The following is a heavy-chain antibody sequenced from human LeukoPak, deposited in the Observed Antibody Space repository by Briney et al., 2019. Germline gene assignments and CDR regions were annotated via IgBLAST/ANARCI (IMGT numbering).Heavy chain of an antibody. CDR1: GFTFSSYS. Sequence: PGGSLRLSCAASGFTFSSYSMNWVRQAPGKGLEWVSSISRSSTYIYYADSVKGRFTISRDNAENSLYLQMNSLRAEDTAVYYCARGDSIRRDPHFDNWGQGTLVIASS. CDR2: ISRSSTYI. CDR3: ARGDSIRRDPHFDN. V-gene: IGHV3-21*04. D-gene: IGHD2-21*01. J-gene: IGHJ4*02.